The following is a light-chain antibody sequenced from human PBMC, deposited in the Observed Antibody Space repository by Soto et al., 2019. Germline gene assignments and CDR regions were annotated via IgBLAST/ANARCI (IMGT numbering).Light chain of an antibody. CDR2: GAS. CDR1: QSVGSN. Sequence: EIVMTQSPATLSVSPGERATLSCRVSQSVGSNLAWYQQKPGQAPRLLIYGASTRATGTPARFSGSGSGTEFTLTISSLQSEDFAIYFCQQYNNWPPDRTFGQGTKVEIK. J-gene: IGKJ1*01. CDR3: QQYNNWPPDRT. V-gene: IGKV3-15*01.